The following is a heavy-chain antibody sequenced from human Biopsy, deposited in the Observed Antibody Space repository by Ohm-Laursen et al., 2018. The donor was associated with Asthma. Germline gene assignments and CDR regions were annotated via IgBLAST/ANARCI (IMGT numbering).Heavy chain of an antibody. Sequence: SLRLSCTAPGFTFSIYHIHWVRQAPGKGLEWVAVISYDGGNKFYGDSVKGRFTLSRDNSRNTLYLQMNSLRVEDTAIYYCARTHERWASIQDDALDIWGQGTMVIVSS. CDR1: GFTFSIYH. D-gene: IGHD4-23*01. V-gene: IGHV3-30*03. J-gene: IGHJ3*02. CDR2: ISYDGGNK. CDR3: ARTHERWASIQDDALDI.